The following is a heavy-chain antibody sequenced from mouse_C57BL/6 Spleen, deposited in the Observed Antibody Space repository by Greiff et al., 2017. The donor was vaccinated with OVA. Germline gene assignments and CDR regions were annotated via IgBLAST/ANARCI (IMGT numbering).Heavy chain of an antibody. Sequence: VKLMESGPGLVAPSQSLSITCTVSGFSLTSYGVHWVRQPPGKGLEWLVVIWSDGSTTYNSALKSRLSISKDNSTSQVFLKMNSLQTDDTAMYYCASAYYYGSSYDYAMDYWGQGTSVTVSS. CDR3: ASAYYYGSSYDYAMDY. J-gene: IGHJ4*01. D-gene: IGHD1-1*01. CDR2: IWSDGST. V-gene: IGHV2-6*03. CDR1: GFSLTSYG.